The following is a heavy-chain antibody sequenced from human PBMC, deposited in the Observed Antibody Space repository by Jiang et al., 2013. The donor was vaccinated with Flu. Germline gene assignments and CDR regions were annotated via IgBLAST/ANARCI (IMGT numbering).Heavy chain of an antibody. V-gene: IGHV7-4-1*02. D-gene: IGHD3-3*01. CDR1: GYTFTSYA. J-gene: IGHJ4*02. CDR2: INTNTGNP. Sequence: PGASVKVSCKASGYTFTSYAMNWVRQAPGQGLEWMGWINTNTGNPTYAQGFTGRFVFSLDTSVSTAYLQISSLKAEDTAVYYCARGPLYYDFWSGYSHYFGYWGQGTLVTVSS. CDR3: ARGPLYYDFWSGYSHYFGY.